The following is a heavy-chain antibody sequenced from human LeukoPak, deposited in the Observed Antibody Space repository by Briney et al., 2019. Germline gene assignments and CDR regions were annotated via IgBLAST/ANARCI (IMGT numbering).Heavy chain of an antibody. V-gene: IGHV1-46*01. J-gene: IGHJ5*02. Sequence: ASVKVSCKASGYTFTSYYMHWVRQAPGQGLEWMGIINPSGGSTSYAQKFQGRVTITADESTSIAYMELSSLRSADTAVYYCAREQRGYSYGIPLFRWFDPWGQGTLVTVSS. D-gene: IGHD5-18*01. CDR3: AREQRGYSYGIPLFRWFDP. CDR1: GYTFTSYY. CDR2: INPSGGST.